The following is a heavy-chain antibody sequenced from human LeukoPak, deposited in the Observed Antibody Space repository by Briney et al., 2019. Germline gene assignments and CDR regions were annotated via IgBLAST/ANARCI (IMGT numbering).Heavy chain of an antibody. CDR2: ISVYNGNT. D-gene: IGHD3-9*01. CDR1: GYTFTSYG. CDR3: ARVGVGYYDSLTGYQHDRAYSYYYYAMDV. V-gene: IGHV1-18*01. Sequence: ASVKVSCKASGYTFTSYGISWGRQAPGQGLEWMGCISVYNGNTNYAQKFQGRVTMNTDTSTSTAYLELSSMRSEDTAEYSCARVGVGYYDSLTGYQHDRAYSYYYYAMDVWGQGTTVTVSS. J-gene: IGHJ6*02.